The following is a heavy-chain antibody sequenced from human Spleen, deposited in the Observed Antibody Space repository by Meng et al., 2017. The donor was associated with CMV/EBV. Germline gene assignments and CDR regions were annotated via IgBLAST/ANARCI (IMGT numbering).Heavy chain of an antibody. CDR2: IIPIAATT. CDR3: AGGTMASFYRLAH. J-gene: IGHJ4*02. CDR1: GDTFTNLA. V-gene: IGHV1-69*06. Sequence: SGDTFTNLAISWVRQAPGQGLEWMGGIIPIAATTNYAQKFRDRVTITADISTSTAYMELSNLRSDDTSVFYCAGGTMASFYRLAHWGQGTLVTVSS. D-gene: IGHD1-1*01.